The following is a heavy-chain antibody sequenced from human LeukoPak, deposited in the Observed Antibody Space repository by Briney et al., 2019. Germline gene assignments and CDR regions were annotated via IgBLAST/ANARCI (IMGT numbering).Heavy chain of an antibody. CDR3: AKCGSYYGSGSYSDY. V-gene: IGHV3-23*01. CDR1: GFTFSSYA. J-gene: IGHJ4*02. CDR2: ISGSGGST. D-gene: IGHD3-10*01. Sequence: GGSLRLSCAASGFTFSSYAMSWVRQAPGKGLEWVSAISGSGGSTYYADSVKGRFTISRANSKNTLYLQMNSLRAEDTAVYYCAKCGSYYGSGSYSDYWGQGTLVTVSS.